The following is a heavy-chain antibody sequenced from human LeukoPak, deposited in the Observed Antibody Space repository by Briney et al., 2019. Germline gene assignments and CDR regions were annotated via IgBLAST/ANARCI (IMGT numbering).Heavy chain of an antibody. V-gene: IGHV1-69*06. J-gene: IGHJ2*01. CDR2: IIPIFGTA. CDR1: GGTFSSYA. Sequence: ASVTVSCKASGGTFSSYAISWVRQAPGQGLEWMGGIIPIFGTANYAQKFQGRVTITADKSTSTAYMELSSLRSEDTAVYYCAKKISGWSSPFWYFDLWGRGTLVTVSS. D-gene: IGHD6-19*01. CDR3: AKKISGWSSPFWYFDL.